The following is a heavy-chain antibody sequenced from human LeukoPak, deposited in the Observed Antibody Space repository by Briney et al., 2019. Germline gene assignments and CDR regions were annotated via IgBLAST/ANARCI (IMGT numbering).Heavy chain of an antibody. Sequence: KPSETLSLTYTVSGGSTSSYYWSWIRQPAGKGLEWIGRIYTSGSTKYNPSLKSRVTMSLDTSKNQFSLRLSSVTAADTAVFYCARHRAEMATITDDAFDIWGQGTMVTVSS. CDR3: ARHRAEMATITDDAFDI. V-gene: IGHV4-4*07. D-gene: IGHD5-24*01. J-gene: IGHJ3*02. CDR2: IYTSGST. CDR1: GGSTSSYY.